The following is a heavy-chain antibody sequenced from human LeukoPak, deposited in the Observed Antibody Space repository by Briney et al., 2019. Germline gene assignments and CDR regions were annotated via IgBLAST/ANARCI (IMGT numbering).Heavy chain of an antibody. CDR1: GFSFGSYA. D-gene: IGHD2-21*02. J-gene: IGHJ4*02. CDR2: TWYDGSER. V-gene: IGHV3-33*01. CDR3: ARDYCGGDCYGLDY. Sequence: GGSLRLSCAASGFSFGSYAMHWVRQAPGKGLEWVAVTWYDGSERYYADSVKGRFTISRDNSKNTLYLQMNSLRAEDTAVYYCARDYCGGDCYGLDYWGQGALVTVSS.